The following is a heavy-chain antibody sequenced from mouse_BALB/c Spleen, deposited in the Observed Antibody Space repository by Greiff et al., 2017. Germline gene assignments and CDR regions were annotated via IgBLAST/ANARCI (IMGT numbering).Heavy chain of an antibody. CDR1: GYTFTSYW. Sequence: QVQLQQPGAELVKPGASVKLSCKASGYTFTSYWMHWVKQRPGQGLEWIGEINPSNGRTNYNEKFKSKATLTVDKSSSTAYMQLSSLTSEDSAVYYCARSRGYYSCFDYWGQGTTLTVSS. CDR2: INPSNGRT. D-gene: IGHD2-3*01. V-gene: IGHV1S81*02. CDR3: ARSRGYYSCFDY. J-gene: IGHJ2*01.